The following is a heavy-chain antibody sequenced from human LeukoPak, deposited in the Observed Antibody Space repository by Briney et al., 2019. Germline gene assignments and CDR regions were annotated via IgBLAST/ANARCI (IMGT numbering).Heavy chain of an antibody. Sequence: GASVKVSCKASGYTFTSYYMHWVRQAPGQGLEWMGIINPSGGSTSYAQKFQGRVTMTRDMSTSTVYMELSSLRSEDTAVYYCARARYYDFWSGYWARDAFDIWGQGTTVTVSS. CDR2: INPSGGST. V-gene: IGHV1-46*01. J-gene: IGHJ3*02. D-gene: IGHD3-3*01. CDR1: GYTFTSYY. CDR3: ARARYYDFWSGYWARDAFDI.